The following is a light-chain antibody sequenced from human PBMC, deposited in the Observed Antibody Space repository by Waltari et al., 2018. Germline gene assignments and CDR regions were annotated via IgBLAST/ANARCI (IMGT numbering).Light chain of an antibody. J-gene: IGKJ1*01. CDR2: DTY. CDR3: HQCAHSPRT. CDR1: ETVTNNY. V-gene: IGKV3-20*01. Sequence: EIVLTQSPGTLSSSPGERATLSCRASETVTNNYLAWFQQKPGQTPRLLIYDTYFRATGVPDRFSGSGSGTDFTLTISRLEPEDFAVYYCHQCAHSPRTFGQGTRVEIK.